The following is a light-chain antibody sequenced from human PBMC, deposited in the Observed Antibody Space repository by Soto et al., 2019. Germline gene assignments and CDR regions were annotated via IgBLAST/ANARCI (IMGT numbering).Light chain of an antibody. CDR3: QQYGTALLYT. Sequence: EIVLTQSPGTLSLSPGERATLSCRASQSVTAGYFAWYQQKPGQAPRLLIYDASSRATGIPDRFSGSGSGKDFTLTISRLEPEDFAGYFCQQYGTALLYTFGQGTKLEIK. V-gene: IGKV3-20*01. J-gene: IGKJ2*01. CDR2: DAS. CDR1: QSVTAGY.